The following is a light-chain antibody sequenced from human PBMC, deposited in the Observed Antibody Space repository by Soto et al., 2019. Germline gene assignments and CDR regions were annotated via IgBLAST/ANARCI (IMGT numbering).Light chain of an antibody. CDR3: QQHNTYPSS. V-gene: IGKV1-5*01. CDR2: EAS. Sequence: DIQMTQSPSTLSASVADRVTITCRASESISSWLAWYQQKPGKAPKLLIYEASSLESGVPSRFSGSGSGTEFTLTISSLHPDDFATYYCQQHNTYPSSFGQGTKVEMK. J-gene: IGKJ1*01. CDR1: ESISSW.